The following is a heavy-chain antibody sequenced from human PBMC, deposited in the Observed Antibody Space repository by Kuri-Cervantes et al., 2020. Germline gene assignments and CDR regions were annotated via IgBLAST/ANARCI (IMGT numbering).Heavy chain of an antibody. Sequence: GESLKISCAASGFTFSSYGMHWVRQAPGKGLEWVAVIWYDGSNKYYADSVKGRFTISRDNSKNTLYLQMNSLRAEDTAVYYCAKGMVPAAYYYYYGMDVWGQGTTVTVSS. D-gene: IGHD2-2*01. V-gene: IGHV3-33*06. CDR2: IWYDGSNK. CDR3: AKGMVPAAYYYYYGMDV. CDR1: GFTFSSYG. J-gene: IGHJ6*02.